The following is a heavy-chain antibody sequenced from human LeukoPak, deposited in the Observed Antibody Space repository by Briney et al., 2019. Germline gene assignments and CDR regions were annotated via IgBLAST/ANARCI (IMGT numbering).Heavy chain of an antibody. V-gene: IGHV4-34*01. CDR1: GGSFSVYY. CDR3: ARGRAGRRIFDY. Sequence: SETLSLTCAVYGGSFSVYYWSWIRQPPGKGLEWIGEINHSGSTNYNPSLKSRVTISVDTSKNQFSLKLSSVTAADTAVYYCARGRAGRRIFDYWGQGTLVTVSS. CDR2: INHSGST. J-gene: IGHJ4*02. D-gene: IGHD3-3*02.